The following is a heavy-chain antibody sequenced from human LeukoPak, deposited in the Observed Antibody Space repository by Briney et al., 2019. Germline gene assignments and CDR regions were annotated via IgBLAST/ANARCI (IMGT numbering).Heavy chain of an antibody. Sequence: SQTLSLTCTISGGSISSGDYYWSWIRQPPGKGLEWIGYIYYSGSTYYNPSLKSRVTISVDTSKNQFSLKLSSVTAADTAVYYCARVTTIFGVAPYYYYMDVWGKGTTVTVSS. V-gene: IGHV4-30-4*08. CDR1: GGSISSGDYY. J-gene: IGHJ6*03. CDR3: ARVTTIFGVAPYYYYMDV. CDR2: IYYSGST. D-gene: IGHD3-3*01.